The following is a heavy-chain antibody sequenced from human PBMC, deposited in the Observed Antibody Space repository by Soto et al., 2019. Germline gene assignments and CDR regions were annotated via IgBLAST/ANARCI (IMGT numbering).Heavy chain of an antibody. V-gene: IGHV4-30-2*01. CDR3: ARATRTYYYDSSGYYPRENYYYYGMDV. Sequence: LSLTCAVSGGSISSGGYSWSWIRQPPGKGLEWIGYIYHSGSTYYNPSLKSRVTISVDRSKNQFSLKLSSVTAADTAVYYCARATRTYYYDSSGYYPRENYYYYGMDVWGQGTTVTVSS. D-gene: IGHD3-22*01. CDR2: IYHSGST. J-gene: IGHJ6*02. CDR1: GGSISSGGYS.